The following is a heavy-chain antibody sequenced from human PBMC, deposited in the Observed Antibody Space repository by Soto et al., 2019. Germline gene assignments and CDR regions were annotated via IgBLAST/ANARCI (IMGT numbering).Heavy chain of an antibody. D-gene: IGHD4-4*01. CDR3: ARALSYYSNCHFDY. V-gene: IGHV4-31*03. J-gene: IGHJ4*02. Sequence: PXXTLSLPFTVSGGSISSGGYYWSSIRQHPGKGLEWIGYIYYSGSTYYNPSLKSRVTISVDTSKNQFSLKLSSVTAADTAVYYCARALSYYSNCHFDYWGQGTLVTVSS. CDR1: GGSISSGGYY. CDR2: IYYSGST.